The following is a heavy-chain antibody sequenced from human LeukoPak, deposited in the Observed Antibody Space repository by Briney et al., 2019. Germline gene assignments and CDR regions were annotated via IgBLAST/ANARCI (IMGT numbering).Heavy chain of an antibody. CDR3: ARWSGYSGSFNY. Sequence: GESLKISRKGSGYSFTSYWIGWVRQVPGKGLEWMGIIYPGDSETRYSPPFQGQVTISADKSISTAYLQWMSLKASDTAMYYWARWSGYSGSFNYWGQGTLVTVSS. J-gene: IGHJ4*02. CDR2: IYPGDSET. D-gene: IGHD5-12*01. CDR1: GYSFTSYW. V-gene: IGHV5-51*01.